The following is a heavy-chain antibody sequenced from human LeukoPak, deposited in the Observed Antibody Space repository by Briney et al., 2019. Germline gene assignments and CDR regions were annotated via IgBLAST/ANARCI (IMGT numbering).Heavy chain of an antibody. D-gene: IGHD2-21*01. Sequence: SETLSLTCAVYGGSFSGYYWSWIRQPPGKGLEWIGEINHSGSTSYNPSLKSRVTISVDTSKNQFSLKLSSVTAADTAVYYCARRLYPPPFQIDYWGQGTLVTVSS. J-gene: IGHJ4*02. V-gene: IGHV4-34*01. CDR1: GGSFSGYY. CDR2: INHSGST. CDR3: ARRLYPPPFQIDY.